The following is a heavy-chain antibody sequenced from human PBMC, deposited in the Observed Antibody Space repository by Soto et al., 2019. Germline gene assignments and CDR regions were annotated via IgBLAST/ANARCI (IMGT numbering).Heavy chain of an antibody. Sequence: QVQLQQWGAGLLKPSETLSLTCAVYGGSFSGYYWSWIRQPPGKGLEWIGEINHSGSTNYNPSLKSRVTISVDTSKNQFSLKLSSVTAADTAVYYCARVRSRVAGYWGQGTLVTVSS. J-gene: IGHJ4*02. D-gene: IGHD6-13*01. CDR1: GGSFSGYY. CDR3: ARVRSRVAGY. V-gene: IGHV4-34*01. CDR2: INHSGST.